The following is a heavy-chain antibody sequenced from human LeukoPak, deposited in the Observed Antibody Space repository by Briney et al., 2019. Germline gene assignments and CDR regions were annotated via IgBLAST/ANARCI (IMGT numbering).Heavy chain of an antibody. CDR3: ARDVEYGGVSYDS. Sequence: GGSLRLSCAASGFTLSRYWMHWVRQAPGKGLVWVSRINSDGRSTSYADSVKGRFTISRDNAENTMYLQMNGLRAEDTAVYYCARDVEYGGVSYDSWGQGTLVTVSS. J-gene: IGHJ4*02. CDR1: GFTLSRYW. CDR2: INSDGRST. V-gene: IGHV3-74*01. D-gene: IGHD4-23*01.